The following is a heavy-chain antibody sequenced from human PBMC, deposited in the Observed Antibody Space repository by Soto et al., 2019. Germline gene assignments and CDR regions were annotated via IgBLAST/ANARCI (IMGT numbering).Heavy chain of an antibody. CDR2: IYYSGST. Sequence: PSETLSLTCTVSGGSISSYYWSWIRQPPWKGLEWIGYIYYSGSTNYNPSLKSRVTISVDTSKNQFSLKLSSVTAADTAVYYCARGARVYYDFWSGSPFDYWGQGTLVTVSS. CDR1: GGSISSYY. D-gene: IGHD3-3*01. CDR3: ARGARVYYDFWSGSPFDY. V-gene: IGHV4-59*01. J-gene: IGHJ4*02.